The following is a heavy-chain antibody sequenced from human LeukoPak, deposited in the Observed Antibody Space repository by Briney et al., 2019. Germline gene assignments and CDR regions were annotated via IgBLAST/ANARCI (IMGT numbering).Heavy chain of an antibody. J-gene: IGHJ6*03. CDR3: ARGDHPIGKYCSSTSCYLDGNYYYYYMDV. CDR2: ISSSGSTI. V-gene: IGHV3-11*01. CDR1: GFTFSDYY. Sequence: GGSLRLSCAASGFTFSDYYMSWIRQAPGKGLEWVSYISSSGSTIYYADSVKGRFTISRDNAKNSLYLQMNSLRAEDTAVYYCARGDHPIGKYCSSTSCYLDGNYYYYYMDVWGKGTTVTVSS. D-gene: IGHD2-2*01.